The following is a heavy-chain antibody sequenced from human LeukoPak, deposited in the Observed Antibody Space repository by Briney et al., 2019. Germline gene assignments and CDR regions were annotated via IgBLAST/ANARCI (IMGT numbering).Heavy chain of an antibody. CDR2: IYSGGST. J-gene: IGHJ4*02. CDR3: ARDSGTGYTSGWYGLDY. D-gene: IGHD6-19*01. CDR1: GFTFSSYA. V-gene: IGHV3-66*01. Sequence: GGSLRLSCAASGFTFSSYAMSWVRQAPGKGLEWVSVIYSGGSTYYADSVKGRFTISRDNSKKTLYLQMNSLRVEDTAVYYCARDSGTGYTSGWYGLDYWGQGTLVTVSS.